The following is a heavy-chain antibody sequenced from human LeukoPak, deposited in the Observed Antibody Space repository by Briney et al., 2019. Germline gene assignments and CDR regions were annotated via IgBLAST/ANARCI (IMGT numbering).Heavy chain of an antibody. CDR3: AGTLMGNWFGP. CDR1: GGSISSYY. V-gene: IGHV4-59*08. J-gene: IGHJ5*02. CDR2: IYDSGST. Sequence: SETLSLTCTVSGGSISSYYWGWIRQPPGKGLEWIGYIYDSGSTNYNPSPKSRVTISVATSKNQFSLKLTSVTAADTAVYYCAGTLMGNWFGPWGQGTLVTVSS. D-gene: IGHD1-26*01.